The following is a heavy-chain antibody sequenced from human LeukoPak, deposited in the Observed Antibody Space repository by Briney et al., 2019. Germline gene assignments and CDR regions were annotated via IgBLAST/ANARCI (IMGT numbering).Heavy chain of an antibody. D-gene: IGHD5-24*01. Sequence: GASVKVSCKASGYTFTGYYMHWVRQAPGQGLEWMGWINPNSGGTNYAQKFQGRVTMTTDTSISTAYMELSRLRSDDTAVYYCARELVEMATINSFDYWGQGTLVTVSS. CDR2: INPNSGGT. CDR1: GYTFTGYY. CDR3: ARELVEMATINSFDY. J-gene: IGHJ4*02. V-gene: IGHV1-2*02.